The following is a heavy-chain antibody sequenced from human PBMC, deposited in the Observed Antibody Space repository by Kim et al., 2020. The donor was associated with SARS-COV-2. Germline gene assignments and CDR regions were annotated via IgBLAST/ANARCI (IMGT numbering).Heavy chain of an antibody. D-gene: IGHD3-9*01. CDR1: GFTFSSYA. Sequence: GGSLTLSCAASGFTFSSYAMHWVRQAPGKGLEWVAVISYDGSNKYYADSVKGRFTISRDNSKNTLYLQMNSLRAEDTAVYYCARDAGPGYDILTGYYYY. CDR2: ISYDGSNK. V-gene: IGHV3-30*04. J-gene: IGHJ6*01. CDR3: ARDAGPGYDILTGYYYY.